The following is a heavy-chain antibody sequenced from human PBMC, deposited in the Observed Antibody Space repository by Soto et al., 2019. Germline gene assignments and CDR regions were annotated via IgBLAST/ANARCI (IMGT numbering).Heavy chain of an antibody. CDR3: ARSDYDDSSGYYRGHFDY. Sequence: SVKVSCKASGGTFSSYAISWVLQAPGQGLEWMGGIIPIFGTANYAQKFQGRVTITADESTSTAYMELSSLRSEDTAVYYCARSDYDDSSGYYRGHFDYWGKGTLVTVAS. CDR2: IIPIFGTA. CDR1: GGTFSSYA. V-gene: IGHV1-69*13. J-gene: IGHJ4*02. D-gene: IGHD3-22*01.